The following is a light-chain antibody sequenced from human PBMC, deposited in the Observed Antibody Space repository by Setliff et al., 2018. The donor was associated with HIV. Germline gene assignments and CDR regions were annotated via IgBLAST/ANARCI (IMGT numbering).Light chain of an antibody. CDR3: CSYAGTNTFMV. V-gene: IGLV2-11*01. Sequence: QSALTQPRSVSGSPGQSVTISCTGTSYDYVSWYQQYPGKAPKLMIFEVHKRPSGVPDRFSGSKFGNTASLTISGLQAGDEAEYYCCSYAGTNTFMVFGIGTKVTVL. CDR2: EVH. J-gene: IGLJ1*01. CDR1: SYDY.